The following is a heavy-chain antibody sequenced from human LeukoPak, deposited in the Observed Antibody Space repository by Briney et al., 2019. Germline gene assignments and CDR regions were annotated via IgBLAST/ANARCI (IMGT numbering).Heavy chain of an antibody. Sequence: ASVKVSCKASGGTFSSYAIGWVRQAPGQGLEWMGGIIPIFGTANYAQKFQGRVTITADEATSTAYMELSSLRSEDTAVYYCASGQDVPRDEFDYWGQGTLVTVSS. D-gene: IGHD3-16*01. V-gene: IGHV1-69*13. CDR1: GGTFSSYA. CDR2: IIPIFGTA. CDR3: ASGQDVPRDEFDY. J-gene: IGHJ4*02.